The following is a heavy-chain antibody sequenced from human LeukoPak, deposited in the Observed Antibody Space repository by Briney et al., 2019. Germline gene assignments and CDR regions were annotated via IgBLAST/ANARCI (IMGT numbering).Heavy chain of an antibody. CDR2: ISYDGSNK. CDR3: AKAHIVAKIETDY. D-gene: IGHD5-12*01. V-gene: IGHV3-30*18. CDR1: GFTFSSYG. J-gene: IGHJ4*02. Sequence: PGGSLRLSCAASGFTFSSYGMHWVRQAPGKGLEWVAVISYDGSNKYYADSVKGRFTISRDNSKNTLYLQMNSLRAEDTAVYYCAKAHIVAKIETDYWGQGTLVTVSS.